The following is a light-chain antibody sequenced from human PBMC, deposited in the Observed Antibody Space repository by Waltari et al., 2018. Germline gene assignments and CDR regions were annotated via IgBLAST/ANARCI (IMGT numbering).Light chain of an antibody. J-gene: IGKJ2*01. V-gene: IGKV3-15*01. CDR2: GAS. CDR1: QNVNSN. Sequence: EVVMTQSPATLSVSPGERAPLSCRASQNVNSNLAWYQQKPGQAPRLLIYGASTTATGIPARFSGSGCGTEFTLTISSLQSEDFAVYYCHQYNNWPPFTFGQGTKLEIK. CDR3: HQYNNWPPFT.